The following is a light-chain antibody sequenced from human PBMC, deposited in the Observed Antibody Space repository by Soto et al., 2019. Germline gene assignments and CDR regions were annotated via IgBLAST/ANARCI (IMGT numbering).Light chain of an antibody. V-gene: IGKV1-39*01. CDR1: QSISSY. Sequence: DIQMTQSPSSLSASVGDRVTITCRASQSISSYLNWYQQKPGKAPKLLIYAASNLQSGVPSRFSVSGSGTDFTLTISSLQPEDFATYYCQQSYSTPRTFGGGTKVEIK. J-gene: IGKJ4*01. CDR2: AAS. CDR3: QQSYSTPRT.